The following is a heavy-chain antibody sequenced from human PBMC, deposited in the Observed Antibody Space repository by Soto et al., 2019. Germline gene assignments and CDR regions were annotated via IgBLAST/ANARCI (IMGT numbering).Heavy chain of an antibody. J-gene: IGHJ4*02. CDR1: GFTFSSYA. CDR3: AKDRSWFGDFDY. V-gene: IGHV3-23*01. D-gene: IGHD3-10*01. CDR2: ISGSGGST. Sequence: EVQLLESGGGLVQPGGSLRLSCAASGFTFSSYAMSWVRQAPGKGLEWVSSISGSGGSTYYADSVQGQFTTSTDNSKNPLYLHVNSLRAEDTAVYYCAKDRSWFGDFDYWGPGTLVTVSS.